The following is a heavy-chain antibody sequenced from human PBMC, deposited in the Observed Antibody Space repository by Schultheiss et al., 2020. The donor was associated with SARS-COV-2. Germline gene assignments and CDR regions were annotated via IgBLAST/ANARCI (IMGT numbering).Heavy chain of an antibody. CDR2: INSDGSST. J-gene: IGHJ4*02. CDR3: AREGDYSGSYEPFDY. V-gene: IGHV3-74*01. D-gene: IGHD1-26*01. CDR1: GFTFSSYG. Sequence: GGSLRLSCAASGFTFSSYGMHWVRQAPGKGLEWVSRINSDGSSTSYADSVKGRFTISRDNAKNTLYLQMNSLRAEDTAVYYCAREGDYSGSYEPFDYWGQGTLVTVSS.